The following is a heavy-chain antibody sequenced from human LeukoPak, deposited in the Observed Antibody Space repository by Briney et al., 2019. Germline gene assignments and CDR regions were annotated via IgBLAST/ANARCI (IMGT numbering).Heavy chain of an antibody. CDR3: ARVGFDRDYDFWSGYYSGYYYSYMDV. D-gene: IGHD3-3*01. CDR1: NGSISSDTYF. V-gene: IGHV4-61*02. CDR2: MSSSGIN. Sequence: SQTLSLTCTVSNGSISSDTYFWSWPRQPAGKGLEWIVRMSSSGINTYSPSLKSPVTISIDTSKNQFSMNLNPRTAADTAVYYCARVGFDRDYDFWSGYYSGYYYSYMDVWGKGTTVTVSS. J-gene: IGHJ6*03.